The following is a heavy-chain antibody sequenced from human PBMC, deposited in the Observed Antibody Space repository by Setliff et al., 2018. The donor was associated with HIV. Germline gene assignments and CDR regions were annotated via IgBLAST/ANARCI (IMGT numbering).Heavy chain of an antibody. Sequence: LSLTCTVSGYSISSGYYWGWIRQPPGKGLEWIGSIYHSGSTYYNPSLKSRVTISVDTSKNQFSLRLSSVTAADTAVYYCARVDIVVVPSHPNWFDPWGQGTLVTVSS. CDR1: GYSISSGYY. J-gene: IGHJ5*02. CDR3: ARVDIVVVPSHPNWFDP. CDR2: IYHSGST. D-gene: IGHD2-2*03. V-gene: IGHV4-38-2*02.